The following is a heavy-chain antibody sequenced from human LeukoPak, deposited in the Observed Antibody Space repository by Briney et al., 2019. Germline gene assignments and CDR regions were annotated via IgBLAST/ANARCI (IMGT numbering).Heavy chain of an antibody. V-gene: IGHV4-34*01. Sequence: PSETLSLTCNVYGGSFSGYYWSWLRQPPGKGLEWIGEINHSGSTNNNPSLKSRVTISVDTSKNQFSLKLSSLTTADTAVYYCARRLFYSGYDRWGQGTLVTVSS. CDR1: GGSFSGYY. CDR3: ARRLFYSGYDR. D-gene: IGHD5-12*01. CDR2: INHSGST. J-gene: IGHJ4*02.